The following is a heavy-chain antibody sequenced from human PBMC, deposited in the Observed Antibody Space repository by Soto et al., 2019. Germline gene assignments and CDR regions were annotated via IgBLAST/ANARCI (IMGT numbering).Heavy chain of an antibody. Sequence: SGGSLRLSCAASGFTFSDYYMSWIRQAPGKGLEWVSYISSSGSTIYYADSVKGRFTISRDNAKNSLYLQMNSLRAEDTAVYYCARSLRITIFGVVIIPEAFDIWGQGTMVTVSS. J-gene: IGHJ3*02. D-gene: IGHD3-3*01. CDR2: ISSSGSTI. CDR3: ARSLRITIFGVVIIPEAFDI. V-gene: IGHV3-11*01. CDR1: GFTFSDYY.